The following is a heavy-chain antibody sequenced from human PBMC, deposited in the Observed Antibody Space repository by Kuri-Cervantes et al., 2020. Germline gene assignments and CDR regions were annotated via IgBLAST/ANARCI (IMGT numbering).Heavy chain of an antibody. CDR3: AREGPPLYSDAFDI. Sequence: GGSLRLSCVASGFTVSSNYMSWVRQAPGKGLEWVSIIYSGGSTFYADSVKGRFTISRDNSKNTLYLQMNGLRAEDTAVYYCAREGPPLYSDAFDIWGQGTMVTVSS. CDR2: IYSGGST. V-gene: IGHV3-66*02. D-gene: IGHD2-8*01. J-gene: IGHJ3*02. CDR1: GFTVSSNY.